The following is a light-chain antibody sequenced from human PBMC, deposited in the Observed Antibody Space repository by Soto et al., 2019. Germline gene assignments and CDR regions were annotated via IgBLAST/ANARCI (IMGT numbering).Light chain of an antibody. CDR2: GAS. J-gene: IGKJ5*01. V-gene: IGKV3-20*01. CDR3: LQYGSSGT. Sequence: VVTQSPGALSLSPGERATLSCRASQSVSNNYLACYQQKPGHAPRLLIYGASNRATGIPDRFSGSGSGTDFTLTISRLEPEDFAVYYCLQYGSSGTFGQRTRLEIK. CDR1: QSVSNNY.